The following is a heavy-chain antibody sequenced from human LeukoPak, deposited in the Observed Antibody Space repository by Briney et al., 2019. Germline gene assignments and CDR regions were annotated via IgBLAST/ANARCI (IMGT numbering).Heavy chain of an antibody. V-gene: IGHV1-2*02. CDR1: GYTFTSYY. CDR2: INPNSGGT. D-gene: IGHD5-12*01. Sequence: ASVKVSCKASGYTFTSYYMHWVRQAPGQGLEWMGWINPNSGGTNYAQKFQGRVTMTRDTSISTAYMELSRLRSDDTAVYYCARVKIVDIVATDAFDIWGQGTMVTVSS. CDR3: ARVKIVDIVATDAFDI. J-gene: IGHJ3*02.